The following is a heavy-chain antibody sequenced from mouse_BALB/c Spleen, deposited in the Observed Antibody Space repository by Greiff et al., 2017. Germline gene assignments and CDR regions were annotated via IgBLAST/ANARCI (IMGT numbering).Heavy chain of an antibody. CDR1: GFTFSSYG. J-gene: IGHJ4*01. CDR3: ERESPNGVYAMDY. V-gene: IGHV5-6*02. Sequence: DVMLVESGGDLVKPGGSLKLSCAASGFTFSSYGMSWVRQTPDKRLEWVATISSGGSYTYYPDSVKGRFTISRDNAKNTLYLQMSSLKTEDTAMYDCERESPNGVYAMDYWGQGTSVTVSS. CDR2: ISSGGSYT.